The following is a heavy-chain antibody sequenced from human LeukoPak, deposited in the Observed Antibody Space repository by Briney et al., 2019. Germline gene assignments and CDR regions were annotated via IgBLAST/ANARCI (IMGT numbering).Heavy chain of an antibody. D-gene: IGHD2-15*01. CDR3: ARDDYGCSGGSCYSGY. CDR2: ISAYNGNT. CDR1: GYTFTSYG. V-gene: IGHV1-18*01. J-gene: IGHJ4*02. Sequence: ASVKLSCKASGYTFTSYGISWVRQAPGQGPEWMGWISAYNGNTNYAQKLQGRVTMTTDTSTSTAYMELRSLRSDDTAVYYCARDDYGCSGGSCYSGYWGQGTLVTVSS.